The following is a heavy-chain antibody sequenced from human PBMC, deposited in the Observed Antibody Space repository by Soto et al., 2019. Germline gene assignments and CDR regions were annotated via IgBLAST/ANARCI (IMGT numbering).Heavy chain of an antibody. V-gene: IGHV1-3*01. CDR1: GYTFTSYA. J-gene: IGHJ3*02. Sequence: ASVKVSCKASGYTFTSYAMHWVRQAPGQRLEWMGWINAGNGNTKYSQKFQGRVTITRDTSARTAYMELSSLRSEDTAVYYCARDPDYYDSSGPRDIWGQGTMVTVSS. CDR2: INAGNGNT. CDR3: ARDPDYYDSSGPRDI. D-gene: IGHD3-22*01.